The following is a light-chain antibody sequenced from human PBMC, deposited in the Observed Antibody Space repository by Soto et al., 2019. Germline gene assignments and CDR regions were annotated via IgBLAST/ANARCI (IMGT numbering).Light chain of an antibody. CDR2: DAS. V-gene: IGKV1-33*01. CDR3: QQYGPL. Sequence: DIQMTQSPSSLSASVGDRVTITCQASQDISNYLNWYQQKPGKAPKLLIYDASNLETGVSSRFSGSGSGTDFTFTISSLQPEDIATYYCQQYGPLFGPGTKVDIK. J-gene: IGKJ3*01. CDR1: QDISNY.